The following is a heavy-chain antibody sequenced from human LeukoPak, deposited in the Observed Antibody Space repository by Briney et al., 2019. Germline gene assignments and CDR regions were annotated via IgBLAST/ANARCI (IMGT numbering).Heavy chain of an antibody. CDR3: ARESTRDYYGSGSRPRLHYGMDV. CDR1: GFTVSSNY. J-gene: IGHJ6*02. Sequence: GGSLRLSCAASGFTVSSNYVSWVRQAPGKGLEWVSVIYSGGSTYYADSVKGRFTISRDNSKNTLYLQMNSLRAEDTAVYYCARESTRDYYGSGSRPRLHYGMDVWGQGTTVTVSS. D-gene: IGHD3-10*01. V-gene: IGHV3-53*01. CDR2: IYSGGST.